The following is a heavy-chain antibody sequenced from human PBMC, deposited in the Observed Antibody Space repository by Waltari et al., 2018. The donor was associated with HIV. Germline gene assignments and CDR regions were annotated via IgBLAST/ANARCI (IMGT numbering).Heavy chain of an antibody. V-gene: IGHV3-7*01. D-gene: IGHD3-22*01. Sequence: EVQLVESGGGLVQPGEFLRRACAASGFTFRSLWSSRVAQAPGKGLEWVANVKPDGSETYYVDSVKGRFTISRDNAKTSLYLQMNSLRAEDTAVYFCAREYFYESSGYYYRSTFDYWGQGTLVTVSS. J-gene: IGHJ4*02. CDR3: AREYFYESSGYYYRSTFDY. CDR2: VKPDGSET. CDR1: GFTFRSLW.